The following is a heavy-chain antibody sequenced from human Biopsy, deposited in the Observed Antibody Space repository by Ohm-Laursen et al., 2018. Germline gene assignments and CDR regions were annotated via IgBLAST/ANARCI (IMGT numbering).Heavy chain of an antibody. CDR3: ARHGDFYYDSNIVIGALDI. V-gene: IGHV4-59*08. Sequence: PSDTLSLTCTVSGGSISSYYWSWIRQPPGKGLEWIGNIYYSGITNYNPSLKSRVSISVDTPKNQFSLKLSSVTAADTAVYYCARHGDFYYDSNIVIGALDIWGQGTMVTVSS. D-gene: IGHD3-22*01. CDR2: IYYSGIT. J-gene: IGHJ3*02. CDR1: GGSISSYY.